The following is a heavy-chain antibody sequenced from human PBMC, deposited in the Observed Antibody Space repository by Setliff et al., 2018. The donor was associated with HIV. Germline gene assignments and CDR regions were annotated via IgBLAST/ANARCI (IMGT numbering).Heavy chain of an antibody. J-gene: IGHJ4*02. V-gene: IGHV1-3*04. CDR2: INTDNGDT. Sequence: ASVKVSCKASGYTFTGYAIHWVRQAPGQRLEWIGWINTDNGDTKYSQKFQGAVTMTRDISATTAYMELRSLRSDDTAVYYCANARRGGSYSPSDYWGQGTLVTVSS. CDR1: GYTFTGYA. D-gene: IGHD1-26*01. CDR3: ANARRGGSYSPSDY.